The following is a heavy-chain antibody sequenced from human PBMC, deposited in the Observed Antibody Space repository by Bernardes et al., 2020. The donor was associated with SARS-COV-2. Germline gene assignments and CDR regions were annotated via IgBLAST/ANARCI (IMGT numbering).Heavy chain of an antibody. D-gene: IGHD3-3*01. V-gene: IGHV4-39*01. J-gene: IGHJ4*02. CDR2: ISYSGST. CDR3: ARQDVLEWRRPFDY. Sequence: SETLSLTCIVSGGSISSSDYYWGWIRQPPGKGLEWIGSISYSGSTDYNPSLKSRVTISADTSKNQFSLRLSSVTAEDTAVYYCARQDVLEWRRPFDYWGQGTLVTVSS. CDR1: GGSISSSDYY.